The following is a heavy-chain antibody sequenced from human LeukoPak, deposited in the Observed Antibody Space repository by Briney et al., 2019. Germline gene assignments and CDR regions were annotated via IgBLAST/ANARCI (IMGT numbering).Heavy chain of an antibody. CDR3: ASPPSYDSSGYYYGH. CDR2: ISYDGSNK. J-gene: IGHJ3*01. D-gene: IGHD3-22*01. V-gene: IGHV3-30-3*01. CDR1: GFTFSSYA. Sequence: PGGSLRLSCAASGFTFSSYAMHWVRQAPGKGLEWVAVISYDGSNKYYADSVKGRFTISRDNAKNSLYLQMNSLRAEDTAVYYCASPPSYDSSGYYYGHWGQGTMVTVSS.